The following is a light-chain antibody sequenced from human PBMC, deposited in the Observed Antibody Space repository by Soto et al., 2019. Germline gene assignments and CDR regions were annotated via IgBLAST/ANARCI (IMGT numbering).Light chain of an antibody. V-gene: IGKV3-20*01. J-gene: IGKJ4*01. CDR3: QHYGSLVLT. Sequence: EIVLTQSPGTLSLSPGERATLSCRASQSVSSTYLAWYQQKPGQAPRLLIYGASSRATGIPDRFSGSGSETDFTLTTSRLEPEDFAVYYCQHYGSLVLTFGGGTKVEIK. CDR1: QSVSSTY. CDR2: GAS.